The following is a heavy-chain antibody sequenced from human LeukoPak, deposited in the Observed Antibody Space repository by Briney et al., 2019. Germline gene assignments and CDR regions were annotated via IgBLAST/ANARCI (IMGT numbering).Heavy chain of an antibody. CDR1: GYTFTSYY. CDR2: INPSGGST. D-gene: IGHD5-18*01. J-gene: IGHJ6*03. V-gene: IGHV1-46*01. CDR3: ARNLDTASQYHYMDV. Sequence: ASVKVSCKASGYTFTSYYMHWVRQAPGQGLEWMGIINPSGGSTSYAQKFQGRVTMTRDMSTSTVYMELNSLRSEDTAVDYCARNLDTASQYHYMDVWRKGTTVAVPS.